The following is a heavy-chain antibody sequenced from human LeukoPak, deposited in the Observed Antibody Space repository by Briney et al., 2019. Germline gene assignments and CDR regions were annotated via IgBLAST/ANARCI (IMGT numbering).Heavy chain of an antibody. Sequence: GGSLRLSRAASGFTFSFYGMSWVRQAPGKGLEWVSALSGSGGTTYYADFMKGRFTISRDNSKNTLYLQMNSLRAEDTGVYYCAKDLSSGSRRAYWGQGTLVTVSS. CDR3: AKDLSSGSRRAY. J-gene: IGHJ4*02. D-gene: IGHD6-19*01. V-gene: IGHV3-23*01. CDR1: GFTFSFYG. CDR2: LSGSGGTT.